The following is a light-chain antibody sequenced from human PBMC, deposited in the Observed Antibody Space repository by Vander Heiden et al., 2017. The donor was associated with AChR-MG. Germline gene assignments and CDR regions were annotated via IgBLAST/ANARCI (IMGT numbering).Light chain of an antibody. CDR3: QQDNSFPLT. Sequence: DIQMTQSQSSVSASVGDRVTITWRASQGISSWLGWHQQKPGKAPKLLIYAASRLQSGVPSRFSGSASATDFTLTISILPPEDFTTYYCQQDNSFPLTFGHGTKVEIK. V-gene: IGKV1-12*01. J-gene: IGKJ3*01. CDR2: AAS. CDR1: QGISSW.